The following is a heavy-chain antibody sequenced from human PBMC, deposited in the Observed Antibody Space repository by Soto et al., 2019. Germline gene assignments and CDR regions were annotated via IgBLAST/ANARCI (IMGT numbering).Heavy chain of an antibody. J-gene: IGHJ6*03. CDR1: GGSISSSSYY. CDR2: IYYSGST. V-gene: IGHV4-39*01. CDR3: ASTDYSSSWYGTDYYYYMDV. Sequence: QLQLQESGPGLVKPSETLSLTCTVSGGSISSSSYYWGWIRQPPGKGLEWIGSIYYSGSTYYNPSLKSRVTISVDTSKNQFSLKLSSVTAADTAVYYCASTDYSSSWYGTDYYYYMDVWGKGTTVTVSS. D-gene: IGHD6-13*01.